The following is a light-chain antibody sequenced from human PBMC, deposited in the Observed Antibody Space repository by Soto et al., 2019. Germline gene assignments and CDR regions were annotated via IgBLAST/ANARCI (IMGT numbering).Light chain of an antibody. Sequence: QSALTQPASVSGSPGQSIAISCTGTSADVGSYNLVSWYQQHPGKAPKLVIYEVTTRPSGVSNRFSGSKSGNTASLIISGLQAKNEANYSCCSFATNKNYVFGTGPKVTVL. CDR3: CSFATNKNYV. J-gene: IGLJ1*01. CDR2: EVT. V-gene: IGLV2-23*02. CDR1: SADVGSYNL.